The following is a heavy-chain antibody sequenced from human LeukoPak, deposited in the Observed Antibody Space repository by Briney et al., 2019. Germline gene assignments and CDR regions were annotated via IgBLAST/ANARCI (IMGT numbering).Heavy chain of an antibody. Sequence: GGSLRLSCAASGFTFDSFSINWVRQAPGKGLEWVASISSSTTYIYYAGSVKGRFTISRDNAENLVYLEMNSLRAEDTAVYYCARVPGEMGATLAYLDYWGQGALVIVSS. D-gene: IGHD1-26*01. CDR1: GFTFDSFS. CDR3: ARVPGEMGATLAYLDY. V-gene: IGHV3-21*01. CDR2: ISSSTTYI. J-gene: IGHJ4*02.